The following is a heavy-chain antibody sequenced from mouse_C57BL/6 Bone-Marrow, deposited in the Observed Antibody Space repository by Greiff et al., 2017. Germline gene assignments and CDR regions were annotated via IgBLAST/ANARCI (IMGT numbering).Heavy chain of an antibody. Sequence: EVKLLESGEGLVKPGGSLKLPCAASGFTFSSYAMSWVRQTPEKRLEWVAYISSGGDYIYYADTVKGRFTISRDNARNTLYLQMSSLKSEDTAMYYCTRDGGDGSMDYWGQGTSVTVSS. D-gene: IGHD2-3*01. CDR2: ISSGGDYI. CDR1: GFTFSSYA. J-gene: IGHJ4*01. V-gene: IGHV5-9-1*02. CDR3: TRDGGDGSMDY.